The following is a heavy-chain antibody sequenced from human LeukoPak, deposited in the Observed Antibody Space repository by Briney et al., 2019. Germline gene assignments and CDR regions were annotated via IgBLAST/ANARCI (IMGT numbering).Heavy chain of an antibody. CDR3: ARDVGRNRYYYMDV. J-gene: IGHJ6*03. CDR1: GYTFTSYG. D-gene: IGHD1-14*01. Sequence: GASVKVSCKASGYTFTSYGISRVRQAPGQGLEWMGWISAYNGNTNYAQKLQGRVTMTTDTSTSTAYMELRSLRSDDTAVYYCARDVGRNRYYYMDVWGKGTTVTVSS. V-gene: IGHV1-18*01. CDR2: ISAYNGNT.